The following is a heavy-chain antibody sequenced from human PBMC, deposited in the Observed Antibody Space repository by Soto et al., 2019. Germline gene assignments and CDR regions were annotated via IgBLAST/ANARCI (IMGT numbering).Heavy chain of an antibody. CDR2: FSAGAGSGT. V-gene: IGHV3-23*01. J-gene: IGHJ4*02. D-gene: IGHD4-17*01. Sequence: GGSLRLSCAASGFTFSTYAMSWVRQAPGKGLEWVSAFSAGAGSGTYYADSVKGRFTISRDNSKNTLYLQMNGLRAEDTAVYYCAKKLAVTTNSAGFDYWGQGTLVTVSS. CDR3: AKKLAVTTNSAGFDY. CDR1: GFTFSTYA.